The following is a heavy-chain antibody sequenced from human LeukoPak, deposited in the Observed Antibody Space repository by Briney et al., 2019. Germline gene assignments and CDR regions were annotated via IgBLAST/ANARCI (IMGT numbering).Heavy chain of an antibody. CDR2: ISYDGSNK. V-gene: IGHV3-30-3*01. J-gene: IGHJ6*02. CDR1: GFTFSSYA. Sequence: GQSLRLSCAASGFTFSSYAMHWVRQAPGKGLEWVAVISYDGSNKYYADSVKGRFTISRDNSKNTLYLQMNSLRAEDTAVYYCARGGSPGRYNSGWNYYYYGMDVWGQGTTVTVSS. CDR3: ARGGSPGRYNSGWNYYYYGMDV. D-gene: IGHD6-19*01.